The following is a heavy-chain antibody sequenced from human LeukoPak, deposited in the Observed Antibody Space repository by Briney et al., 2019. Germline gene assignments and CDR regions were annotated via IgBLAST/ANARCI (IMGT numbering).Heavy chain of an antibody. J-gene: IGHJ4*02. CDR3: ARDGGGYDSRFDY. Sequence: GGSLRLSCAASGFTVSSNYMIWVRQAPGKGLEWVSVIYSGGSTYYADSVKGRFTISRDNSKNTLYLQMNSLRAEDTAVYYCARDGGGYDSRFDYWGQGTLVTVSS. CDR2: IYSGGST. V-gene: IGHV3-53*01. D-gene: IGHD5-12*01. CDR1: GFTVSSNY.